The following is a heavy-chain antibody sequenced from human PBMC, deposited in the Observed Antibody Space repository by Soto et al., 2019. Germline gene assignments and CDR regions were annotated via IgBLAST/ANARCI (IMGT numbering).Heavy chain of an antibody. J-gene: IGHJ5*02. CDR1: GGSISSGGYS. Sequence: SETLSLTCAVSGGSISSGGYSWSWIRQPPGKGLEWIGYIYHSGSTYYNPSLKSRVTISVDRSKNQFSLKLSSVTAADTAVYSGTREPYPRALGTLLPVSS. CDR3: TREPYP. V-gene: IGHV4-30-2*01. CDR2: IYHSGST.